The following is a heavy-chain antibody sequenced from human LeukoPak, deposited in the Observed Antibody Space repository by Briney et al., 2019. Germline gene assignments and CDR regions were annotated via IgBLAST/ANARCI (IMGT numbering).Heavy chain of an antibody. D-gene: IGHD3-9*01. Sequence: GASVKVSCKASGGTFSSYAISWVRQAPGQGLEWMGGIIPIFGTANYAQKFQGRVTITADESTSTAYMELSSLRSEDTAVYYCARDKKTGFNWFDPWGQGTLVTVSS. CDR1: GGTFSSYA. CDR3: ARDKKTGFNWFDP. CDR2: IIPIFGTA. V-gene: IGHV1-69*01. J-gene: IGHJ5*02.